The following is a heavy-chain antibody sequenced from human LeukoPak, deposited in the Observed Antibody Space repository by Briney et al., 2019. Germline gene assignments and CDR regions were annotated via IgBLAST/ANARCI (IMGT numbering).Heavy chain of an antibody. CDR3: AKGHSADGTGFDY. D-gene: IGHD1-26*01. V-gene: IGHV3-23*01. CDR2: ISGGGDRT. CDR1: GITFSTFA. J-gene: IGHJ4*02. Sequence: PGGSLILSCAASGITFSTFAMSWVRQAPGRGLECVSVISGGGDRTYYAETVRGRFTISRDNSKNTLYLQMSSLRADDTAIYYCAKGHSADGTGFDYWGQGTLVTVSS.